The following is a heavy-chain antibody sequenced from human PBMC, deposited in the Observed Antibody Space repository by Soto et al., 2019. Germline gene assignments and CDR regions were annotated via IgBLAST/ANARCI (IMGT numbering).Heavy chain of an antibody. CDR3: ADGGEWSFNFVY. V-gene: IGHV3-23*01. Sequence: GGSLRVSCAAPGFTFITYAMSWGRQAPGKGLEWVSGISVSGDNTYYADSVKGRFTISRDNSKNTLYLQMNNLRAGDTAVYYCADGGEWSFNFVYWGQGTQVTVSS. CDR1: GFTFITYA. CDR2: ISVSGDNT. D-gene: IGHD3-3*01. J-gene: IGHJ4*02.